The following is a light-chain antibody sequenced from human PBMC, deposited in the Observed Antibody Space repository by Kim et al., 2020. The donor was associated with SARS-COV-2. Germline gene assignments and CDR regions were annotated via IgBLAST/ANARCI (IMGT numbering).Light chain of an antibody. Sequence: QAVVTQEPSLTVSPGGTVTLTCGSSTGGVTSGHYSYWFQQRPGQAPRTLIYDTNNKHSWTPARFSASLIGDRAALTLSGAQPEDEAEYYCLLSYGDTRVFGGGTQLTVL. V-gene: IGLV7-46*01. CDR1: TGGVTSGHY. J-gene: IGLJ2*01. CDR2: DTN. CDR3: LLSYGDTRV.